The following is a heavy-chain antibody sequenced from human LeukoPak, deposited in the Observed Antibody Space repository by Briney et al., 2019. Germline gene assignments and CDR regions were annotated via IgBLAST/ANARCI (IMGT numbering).Heavy chain of an antibody. CDR1: GFTFSSYA. V-gene: IGHV3-30-3*01. D-gene: IGHD6-13*01. CDR3: ARDDSSSWGAFDI. Sequence: SGGSLRLSCAASGFTFSSYAMHWVRQAPGKGLEWVAVISYDGSNKYYADSVKGRFTISRDNSKNTLYLQMNSLRAEDTAVYYCARDDSSSWGAFDIWGQGTMVTVSS. CDR2: ISYDGSNK. J-gene: IGHJ3*02.